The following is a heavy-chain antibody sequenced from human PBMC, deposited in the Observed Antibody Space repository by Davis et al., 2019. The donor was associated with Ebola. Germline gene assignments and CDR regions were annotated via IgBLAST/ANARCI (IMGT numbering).Heavy chain of an antibody. Sequence: GESLKISCATSGFTFSSYTMKWGRQAPGEGLEWVSSISSSGSTIHYAGSVKGRFTISRDNAKSSLYLQMNSLRDEDTTVYYCARVRGSGWYFDYWGQGTLVTVSS. D-gene: IGHD6-19*01. CDR2: ISSSGSTI. CDR3: ARVRGSGWYFDY. V-gene: IGHV3-48*02. CDR1: GFTFSSYT. J-gene: IGHJ4*02.